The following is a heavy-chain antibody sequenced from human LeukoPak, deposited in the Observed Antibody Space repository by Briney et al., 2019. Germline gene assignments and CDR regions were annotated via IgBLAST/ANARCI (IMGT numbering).Heavy chain of an antibody. CDR3: ARSLQQLWSHPYYYYMDV. D-gene: IGHD5-18*01. Sequence: GASVKVSCKASGGTFSSYAISWARQAPGQGLEWMGGIIPIFGTANYAQKFQGRVTITTDESTSTAYMELSSLRSEDTAVYYCARSLQQLWSHPYYYYMDVWGKGTTVTVSS. J-gene: IGHJ6*03. CDR1: GGTFSSYA. V-gene: IGHV1-69*05. CDR2: IIPIFGTA.